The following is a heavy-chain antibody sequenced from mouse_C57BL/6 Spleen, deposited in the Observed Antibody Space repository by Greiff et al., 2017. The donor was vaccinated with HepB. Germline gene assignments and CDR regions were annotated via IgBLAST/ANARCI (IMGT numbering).Heavy chain of an antibody. CDR1: GYTFTSYW. V-gene: IGHV1-59*01. CDR2: IDPSDSYT. CDR3: ARGDYYGSSYPYYFDY. D-gene: IGHD1-1*01. Sequence: QVQLQQPGAELVRPGTSVKLSCKASGYTFTSYWMHWVKQRPGQGLEWIGVIDPSDSYTNYNQKFKGKATLTVDTSSSTAYIQLSSLTSEDSAVYYCARGDYYGSSYPYYFDYWGQGTTLTVSS. J-gene: IGHJ2*01.